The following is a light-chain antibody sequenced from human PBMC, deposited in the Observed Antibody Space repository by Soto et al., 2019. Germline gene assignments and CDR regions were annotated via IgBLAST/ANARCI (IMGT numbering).Light chain of an antibody. J-gene: IGKJ5*01. CDR2: GAS. CDR1: QSVSSN. CDR3: QQRTNWPPT. V-gene: IGKV3-15*01. Sequence: EIVMTQSPATLSMSPGGRATLSCRASQSVSSNLAWYQQKPGQAPRLLIYGASTRATGIPARFSGSGSGTEFTLTISSLELVDFAVYYCQQRTNWPPTFGQGTRLEIK.